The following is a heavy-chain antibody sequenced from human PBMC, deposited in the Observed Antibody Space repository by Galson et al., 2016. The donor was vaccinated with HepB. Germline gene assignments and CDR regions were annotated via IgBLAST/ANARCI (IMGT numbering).Heavy chain of an antibody. J-gene: IGHJ4*02. CDR1: DSSLNNPNYY. CDR2: RFYSGYT. CDR3: ARQAEGYDFWSAYPGYFDS. Sequence: SETLSLTCSVSDSSLNNPNYYWAWVRQPPGKGLEWIGTRFYSGYTYYNPSLQSRVTISVDTSKNQFSLKLSSVTAADTAVYFCARQAEGYDFWSAYPGYFDSWGQGTLVTVSS. V-gene: IGHV4-39*01. D-gene: IGHD3-3*01.